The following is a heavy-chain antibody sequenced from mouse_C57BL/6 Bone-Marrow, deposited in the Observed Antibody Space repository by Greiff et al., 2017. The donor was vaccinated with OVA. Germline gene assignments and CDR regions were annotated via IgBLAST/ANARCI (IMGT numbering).Heavy chain of an antibody. Sequence: EVHLVESGGGLVQPGGSLSLSCAASGFTFTDYYMSWVRQPPGKALEWLGFIRNKANGYTTAYSASVKGRFTISRDNSQSILYLRIKALRAEDSATYYCARYMGPMDDWGQGTSVTVSS. CDR3: ARYMGPMDD. V-gene: IGHV7-3*01. CDR1: GFTFTDYY. J-gene: IGHJ4*01. CDR2: IRNKANGYTT.